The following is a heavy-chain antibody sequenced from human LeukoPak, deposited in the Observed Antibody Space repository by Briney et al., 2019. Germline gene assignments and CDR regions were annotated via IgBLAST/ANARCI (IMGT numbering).Heavy chain of an antibody. V-gene: IGHV1-24*01. CDR2: FDPEDGKT. Sequence: ASVKVSCKLSGNTLTEFSMHWVRQAPGKGLEWMGGFDPEDGKTIYAQKFQGRVTMTKDTSTDTAYMELSSLRSEDTAVYYCATAGDAIDSVMIWDFWGQGTLVTVSS. J-gene: IGHJ4*02. D-gene: IGHD3/OR15-3a*01. CDR3: ATAGDAIDSVMIWDF. CDR1: GNTLTEFS.